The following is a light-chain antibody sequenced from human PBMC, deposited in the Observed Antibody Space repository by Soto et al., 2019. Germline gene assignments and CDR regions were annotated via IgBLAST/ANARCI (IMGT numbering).Light chain of an antibody. CDR1: QSVSSY. CDR3: QQYGSSFTWT. V-gene: IGKV3-20*01. Sequence: EIVLTQSPGTLSLSPGERATLSCRASQSVSSYLAWYQQKPGQAPRLLIYGASSRATGIPDRFSGSGSGTDFTLTISRLEPEDFAVYYCQQYGSSFTWTFVQGTQVEIK. CDR2: GAS. J-gene: IGKJ1*01.